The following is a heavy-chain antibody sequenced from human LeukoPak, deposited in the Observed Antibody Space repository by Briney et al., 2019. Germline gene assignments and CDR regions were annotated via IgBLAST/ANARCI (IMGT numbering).Heavy chain of an antibody. D-gene: IGHD6-6*01. CDR3: ARDSSSSARGDY. CDR1: GYTFTGYY. V-gene: IGHV1-46*01. Sequence: GASVEVSCKASGYTFTGYYMHWVRQAPGQGPEWMGVISPSGGSTTYAQKFQGRVTLTRDMSASTDYLELSSLRSEDTAVYYCARDSSSSARGDYWGQGTLVTVSS. J-gene: IGHJ4*02. CDR2: ISPSGGST.